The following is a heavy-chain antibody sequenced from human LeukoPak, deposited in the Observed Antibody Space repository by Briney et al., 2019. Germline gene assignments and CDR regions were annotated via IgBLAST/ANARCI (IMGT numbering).Heavy chain of an antibody. CDR2: IFYSGST. CDR1: GGSISSSSYS. CDR3: ARQMNTVTADY. D-gene: IGHD4-17*01. J-gene: IGHJ4*02. Sequence: SETLSLACTVSGGSISSSSYSWGWIRQPPGKGLEWIGSIFYSGSTYYNPSLNSRVTISIDTSKNQFSLRLSSVTAADTAVYYCARQMNTVTADYWGQGTLVTVSS. V-gene: IGHV4-39*01.